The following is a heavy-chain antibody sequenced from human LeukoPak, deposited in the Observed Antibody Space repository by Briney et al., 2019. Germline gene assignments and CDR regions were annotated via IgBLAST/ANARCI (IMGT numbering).Heavy chain of an antibody. CDR3: ARDESSGWSYYFDY. Sequence: GSLRLSCAASGFTFSSYSMNWVRQAPGKGLEWVSSISSSSSYIYYADSVKGRFTISRDNAKNSLYLQMNSLRAEDTAVYYCARDESSGWSYYFDYWGQGTLVTVSS. CDR2: ISSSSSYI. J-gene: IGHJ4*02. V-gene: IGHV3-21*01. D-gene: IGHD6-19*01. CDR1: GFTFSSYS.